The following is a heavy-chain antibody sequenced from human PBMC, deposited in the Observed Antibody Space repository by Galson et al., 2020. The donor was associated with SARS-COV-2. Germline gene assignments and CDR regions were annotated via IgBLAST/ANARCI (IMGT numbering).Heavy chain of an antibody. V-gene: IGHV3-30*03. Sequence: GESLKISCAASGFTFSSYGMYWVRQAPGKGLEWVALILYDGGSKYYADSVKGRFTISRDNSKNTLYLQMNSLRAEDTAVYYCARGRSDSGDGAWGQGTLVTVSS. CDR1: GFTFSSYG. CDR2: ILYDGGSK. CDR3: ARGRSDSGDGA. D-gene: IGHD4-17*01. J-gene: IGHJ5*02.